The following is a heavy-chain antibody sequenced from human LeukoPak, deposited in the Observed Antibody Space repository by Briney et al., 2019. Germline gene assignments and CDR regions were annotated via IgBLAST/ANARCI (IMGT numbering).Heavy chain of an antibody. V-gene: IGHV3-30*18. J-gene: IGHJ6*02. CDR2: ISYDGSNK. CDR1: GFTFSSYG. CDR3: AKLPGGSSSGWFQYYYYYYGMDV. Sequence: GRSLRLSCAASGFTFSSYGMHWVRQAPGKGLEWVAVISYDGSNKYYADSVKGRFTISRDNSKSTLYLQMNSLRAEDTAVYYCAKLPGGSSSGWFQYYYYYYGMDVWGQGTTVTVSS. D-gene: IGHD6-19*01.